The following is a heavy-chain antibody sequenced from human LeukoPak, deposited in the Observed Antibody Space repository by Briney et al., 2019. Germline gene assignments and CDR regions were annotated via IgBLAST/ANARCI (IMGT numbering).Heavy chain of an antibody. V-gene: IGHV3-7*01. CDR2: INQDGSET. D-gene: IGHD2-15*01. CDR3: ARRDCNGGGCYADY. Sequence: SGGSLRLSCAASGLTFRTFWMTWVRQAPGKGLEWVANINQDGSETYYVDSVMGRFTLSRDNAKNSLYLQMNSLRAEDTAVYYCARRDCNGGGCYADYWGQGTLVTVSS. CDR1: GLTFRTFW. J-gene: IGHJ4*02.